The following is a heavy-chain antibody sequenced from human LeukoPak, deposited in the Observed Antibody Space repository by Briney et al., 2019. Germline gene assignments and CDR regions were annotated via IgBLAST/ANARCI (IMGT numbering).Heavy chain of an antibody. Sequence: PSETLSLTCTVSGGSISSYYWSWIRQPPGKGLEWIGYIYYSGSTNYNPSLESRVTISVDTSKNQFSLKLSSVTAADTAVYYCARVGCSSGSCAPYYYYYMDVWGKGTTVTVSS. CDR3: ARVGCSSGSCAPYYYYYMDV. J-gene: IGHJ6*03. V-gene: IGHV4-59*01. CDR1: GGSISSYY. CDR2: IYYSGST. D-gene: IGHD2-15*01.